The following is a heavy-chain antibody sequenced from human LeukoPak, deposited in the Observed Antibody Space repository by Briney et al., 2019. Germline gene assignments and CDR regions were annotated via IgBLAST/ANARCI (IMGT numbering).Heavy chain of an antibody. J-gene: IGHJ3*01. CDR3: ARQPANTAAFDV. D-gene: IGHD5-18*01. V-gene: IGHV4-4*08. CDR1: GGSINAFY. Sequence: SETLSLTCTVFGGSINAFYWSWIRQPPGKGLEWIAYVRANGENNYNPSLKSRVAISLDTANSQISLRLNFVTAADTAIYYCARQPANTAAFDVWGQGTMVTVSS. CDR2: VRANGEN.